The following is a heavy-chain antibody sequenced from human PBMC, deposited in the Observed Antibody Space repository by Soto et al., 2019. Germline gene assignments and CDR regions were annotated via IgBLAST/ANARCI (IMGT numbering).Heavy chain of an antibody. V-gene: IGHV1-18*04. CDR1: GYTFTSYD. J-gene: IGHJ4*02. CDR3: ARGILDDFSLDY. Sequence: GASVKVSCKSSGYTFTSYDMHWVRQAAGQGLEWMGWISAYNGNTNYAQKLQGRVTMTTDTSTSTAYMELRSLRSDDTAVYYCARGILDDFSLDYWGQGTLVTVSS. CDR2: ISAYNGNT. D-gene: IGHD4-4*01.